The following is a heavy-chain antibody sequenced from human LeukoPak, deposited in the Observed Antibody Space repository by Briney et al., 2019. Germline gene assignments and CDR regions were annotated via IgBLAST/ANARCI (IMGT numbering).Heavy chain of an antibody. Sequence: GGSLRLSCAVSGFTFSGSAVHWVRQASGKGLEWVGRIRSKANSYAIAYAVSVKGRFTISRDDSKNTAYLQMNSLRAEDTAVYYCATTPPPYYDAFDIWGQGTMVTVSS. CDR3: ATTPPPYYDAFDI. J-gene: IGHJ3*02. CDR2: IRSKANSYAI. V-gene: IGHV3-73*01. D-gene: IGHD3-10*01. CDR1: GFTFSGSA.